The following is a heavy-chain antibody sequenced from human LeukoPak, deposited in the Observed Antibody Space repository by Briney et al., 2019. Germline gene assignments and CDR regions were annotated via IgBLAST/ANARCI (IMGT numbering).Heavy chain of an antibody. CDR3: TRNNWFDP. CDR1: GGSFSGYY. CDR2: INHSGST. J-gene: IGHJ5*02. Sequence: KASETLSLTCAVYGGSFSGYYWSWIRQPPGKGLEWIGEINHSGSTNYNPSFSSRITISIDVSKNQLSLKLTSVTAADTAVYYCTRNNWFDPWGQGTLVTVSS. V-gene: IGHV4-34*01.